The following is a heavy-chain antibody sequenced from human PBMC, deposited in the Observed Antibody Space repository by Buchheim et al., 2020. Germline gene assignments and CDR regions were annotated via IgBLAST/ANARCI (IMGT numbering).Heavy chain of an antibody. Sequence: QVQLVQSGAEVKKPGSSVKVSCKASGGTFSSYAISWVRQAPGQGLEWMGGIIPIFGTANYAQKFQGRVTITADESTSTAHMELSSLRSEDTAVYYCARDLRSGSYFLGGWFDPWGQGTL. J-gene: IGHJ5*02. CDR3: ARDLRSGSYFLGGWFDP. V-gene: IGHV1-69*01. CDR2: IIPIFGTA. D-gene: IGHD1-26*01. CDR1: GGTFSSYA.